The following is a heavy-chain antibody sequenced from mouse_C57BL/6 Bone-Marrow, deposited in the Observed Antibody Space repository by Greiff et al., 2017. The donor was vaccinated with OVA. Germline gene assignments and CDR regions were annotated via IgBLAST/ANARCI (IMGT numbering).Heavy chain of an antibody. V-gene: IGHV1-82*01. Sequence: QVQLQQSGPELVKPGASVKISCKASGYAFSSSWMNWVKQRPGKGLEWIGRFYPGDGDPNYNGKFKGKATLTADKSSSPAYMQLSSLTSDDSAVYFCARNKDYYGSSLDYWGQGTTLTVSS. CDR1: GYAFSSSW. CDR3: ARNKDYYGSSLDY. CDR2: FYPGDGDP. J-gene: IGHJ2*01. D-gene: IGHD1-1*01.